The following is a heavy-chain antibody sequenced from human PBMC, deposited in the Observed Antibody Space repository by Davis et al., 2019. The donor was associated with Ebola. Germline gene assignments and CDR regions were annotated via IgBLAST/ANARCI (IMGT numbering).Heavy chain of an antibody. J-gene: IGHJ3*02. V-gene: IGHV4-34*01. CDR2: INHSGST. Sequence: PSETLSLTCAVYGGSFSGYYWSWIRQPPGKGLEWIGEINHSGSTNYNPSLKSRVTISVDTSKNQFSLKLSSVTAADTAVYYCARPGIQLWFRAFDIWGQGTMVTVSS. CDR3: ARPGIQLWFRAFDI. D-gene: IGHD5-18*01. CDR1: GGSFSGYY.